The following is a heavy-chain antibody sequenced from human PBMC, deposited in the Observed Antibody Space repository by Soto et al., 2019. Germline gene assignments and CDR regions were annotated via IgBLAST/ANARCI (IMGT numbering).Heavy chain of an antibody. Sequence: TLSLTCAISGDSVSGNSAAWNWIRQSPSRGLEWLGRTYYRSRWYNDYAVSVKRRIAVTPDTAKNQFFLHLNSVTPEDTAVYYCAPEFAGHGSSHSCFGYWGQGDLGTVSS. CDR3: APEFAGHGSSHSCFGY. CDR1: GDSVSGNSAA. V-gene: IGHV6-1*01. D-gene: IGHD6-13*01. J-gene: IGHJ4*02. CDR2: TYYRSRWYN.